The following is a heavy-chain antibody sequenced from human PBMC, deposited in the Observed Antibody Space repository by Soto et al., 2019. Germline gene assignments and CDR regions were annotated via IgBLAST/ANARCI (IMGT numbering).Heavy chain of an antibody. CDR2: ISYTGRT. V-gene: IGHV4-31*03. Sequence: TLSLTCTVSGGSISSDANFWSWIRQLPGRGLEWIGYISYTGRTYYTPSLNSRLTISLDTSKNLFSLRLSAVTAADTAVYFCARGSFSSSSSWFDPWGQGTLVTASS. CDR3: ARGSFSSSSSWFDP. D-gene: IGHD6-6*01. CDR1: GGSISSDANF. J-gene: IGHJ5*02.